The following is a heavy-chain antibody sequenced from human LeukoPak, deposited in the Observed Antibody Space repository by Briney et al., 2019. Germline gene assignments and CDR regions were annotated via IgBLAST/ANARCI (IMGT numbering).Heavy chain of an antibody. CDR2: IWSDGSNK. J-gene: IGHJ4*01. Sequence: GGSLRLSCAASGFTFSNYGIHWVRQAAGKGLEWVAVIWSDGSNKYYAESVKGRFTISRDNSKNTLDLQMDSLRADDTAVYYCARDWSGGSSGYIDYWGHGTLVTVSS. CDR1: GFTFSNYG. V-gene: IGHV3-33*01. CDR3: ARDWSGGSSGYIDY. D-gene: IGHD3-22*01.